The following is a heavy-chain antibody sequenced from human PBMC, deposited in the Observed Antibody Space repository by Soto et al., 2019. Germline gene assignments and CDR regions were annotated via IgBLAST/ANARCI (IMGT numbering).Heavy chain of an antibody. CDR1: GFSISHYG. CDR3: ATTRVGPCSSSICFSGIFDGMDV. Sequence: LILSCAASGFSISHYGMQWFRQAPVKGLECVAVISYDGTITYYADSVKGRFTISRDNSKNTLYLQMNSLRTEDTAVYYCATTRVGPCSSSICFSGIFDGMDVWGQGTTVTVS. V-gene: IGHV3-30-3*01. D-gene: IGHD2-2*01. CDR2: ISYDGTIT. J-gene: IGHJ6*02.